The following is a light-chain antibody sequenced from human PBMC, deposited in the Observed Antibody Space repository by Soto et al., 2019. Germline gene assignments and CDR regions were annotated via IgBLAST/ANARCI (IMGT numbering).Light chain of an antibody. V-gene: IGKV3-11*01. CDR3: QQYNNWPFS. CDR2: DAS. Sequence: EIVLTQSPATLSLSPGERATLSCRASQSFSSYLAWYQQKPGQAPRLLIYDASNRATGIPARFSGTGSETDFTLTISGLQSEDSAVYFCQQYNNWPFSFGQGTRLEIK. CDR1: QSFSSY. J-gene: IGKJ5*01.